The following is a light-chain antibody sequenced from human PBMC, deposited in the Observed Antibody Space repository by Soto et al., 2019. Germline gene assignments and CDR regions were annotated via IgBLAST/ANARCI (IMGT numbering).Light chain of an antibody. CDR1: QDISHF. CDR3: QQYDDLPIT. V-gene: IGKV1-33*01. J-gene: IGKJ5*01. CDR2: DAS. Sequence: DIRMTQSPSSLSASVGDRVTITCQASQDISHFLNWYQQKPGKALKLLIYDASNLHPGVPSRFRGSGSGKEFSFTITSLKAEEVATYYCQQYDDLPITLGQGTRLEIK.